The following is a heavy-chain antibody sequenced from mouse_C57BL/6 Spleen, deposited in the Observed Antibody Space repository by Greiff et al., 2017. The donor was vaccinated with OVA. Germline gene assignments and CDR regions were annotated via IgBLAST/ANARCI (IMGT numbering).Heavy chain of an antibody. Sequence: VQLQQSGAELVRPGASVTLSCKASGYTFTDYEMHWVKQTPVHGLEWIGAIDPETGGTAYNQKFKGKAILTADKSSSTAYMELRSLTSEDSAVYYCTKAYYGNSHFDYWGQGITLTVSS. CDR1: GYTFTDYE. CDR3: TKAYYGNSHFDY. J-gene: IGHJ2*01. V-gene: IGHV1-15*01. CDR2: IDPETGGT. D-gene: IGHD2-10*01.